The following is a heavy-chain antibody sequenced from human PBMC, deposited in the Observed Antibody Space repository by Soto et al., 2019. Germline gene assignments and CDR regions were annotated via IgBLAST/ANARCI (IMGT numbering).Heavy chain of an antibody. D-gene: IGHD6-13*01. CDR3: TTDQSVEDRHSSSWYDRYYYYYYGMDV. V-gene: IGHV3-15*07. CDR2: IKSKTDGGTT. Sequence: GGSLRLSCAASGFTFSNAWMNWVRQAPGKGLEWVGRIKSKTDGGTTDYAAPVKGRFTISRDDSKNTLYLQMNSLKTDDTAVYYCTTDQSVEDRHSSSWYDRYYYYYYGMDVWGQGTTVTVSS. CDR1: GFTFSNAW. J-gene: IGHJ6*02.